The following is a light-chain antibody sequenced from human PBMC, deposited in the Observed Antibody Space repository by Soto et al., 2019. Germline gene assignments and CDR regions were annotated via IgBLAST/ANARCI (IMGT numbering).Light chain of an antibody. J-gene: IGLJ2*01. CDR3: SSYTSSSTLV. Sequence: QSALTQPASVSGSPGQSITISCTGTSSDIGGYNYVSWYQLHPGKAPKLMIYDVSDRPSGVSNRFSGSKSGHTASLTISGLQDDDAANYYCSSYTSSSTLVFGGGTKLTVL. CDR2: DVS. V-gene: IGLV2-14*03. CDR1: SSDIGGYNY.